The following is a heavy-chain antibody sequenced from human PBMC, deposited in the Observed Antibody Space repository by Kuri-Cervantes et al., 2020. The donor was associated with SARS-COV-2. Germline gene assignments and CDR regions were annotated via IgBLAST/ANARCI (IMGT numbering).Heavy chain of an antibody. D-gene: IGHD3-22*01. Sequence: DSVKGSCKASGYPFTGYYTHWVRQAPGQGLEWMGWINPNSGGTNYAQKFQGWVTMTRDTSISTVYMELSRLRSDDTAVYYCARSTPFRRLVVMSQGGVFDIWGQGTMVTVSS. J-gene: IGHJ3*02. CDR2: INPNSGGT. CDR1: GYPFTGYY. CDR3: ARSTPFRRLVVMSQGGVFDI. V-gene: IGHV1-2*04.